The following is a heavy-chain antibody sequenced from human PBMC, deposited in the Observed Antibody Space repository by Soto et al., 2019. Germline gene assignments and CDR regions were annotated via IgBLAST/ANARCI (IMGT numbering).Heavy chain of an antibody. CDR3: VKGGGSPDYYYGMDV. Sequence: PGGSLRLSCSASGFTFSSYAMHWVRQAPGKGLEYVSAISSNGGSTYYADSVKGRFTISRDNSKNTLYLQMSSLRAEDTAVYYCVKGGGSPDYYYGMDVWGQGTTVTVSS. V-gene: IGHV3-64D*08. CDR2: ISSNGGST. J-gene: IGHJ6*02. D-gene: IGHD2-15*01. CDR1: GFTFSSYA.